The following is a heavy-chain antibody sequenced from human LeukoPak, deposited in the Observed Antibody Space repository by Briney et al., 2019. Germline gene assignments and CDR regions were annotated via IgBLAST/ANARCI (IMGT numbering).Heavy chain of an antibody. J-gene: IGHJ5*02. D-gene: IGHD3-16*01. Sequence: SETLSLTCTVSGDSISSYYWSWIRQPAGKGLEWIGEINHSGSTNYNPSLKSRVTISVDTSKNQFSLKLSSVTATDTAVYYCARVIIGGEDWFDPWGQGTLVTVSS. CDR3: ARVIIGGEDWFDP. V-gene: IGHV4-34*01. CDR1: GDSISSYY. CDR2: INHSGST.